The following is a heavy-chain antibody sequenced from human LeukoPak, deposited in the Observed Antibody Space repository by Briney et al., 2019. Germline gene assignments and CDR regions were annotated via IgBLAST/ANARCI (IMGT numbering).Heavy chain of an antibody. V-gene: IGHV4-34*01. J-gene: IGHJ2*01. CDR3: AISWNRQLWLRSGYWYFDL. CDR1: GGSFSGYY. D-gene: IGHD5-18*01. CDR2: INHSGST. Sequence: PSETLSLTCAVYGGSFSGYYWSWIRQPPGKGLEWIGEINHSGSTNYNPSLKSRVTISVDTSKNQFSLKLSSVTAADTAVYDCAISWNRQLWLRSGYWYFDLWGRGTLVTVSS.